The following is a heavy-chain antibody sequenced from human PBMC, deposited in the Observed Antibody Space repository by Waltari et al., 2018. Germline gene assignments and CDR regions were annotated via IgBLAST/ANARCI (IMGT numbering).Heavy chain of an antibody. Sequence: QVQLVQSGAEVKKPGSSVKVSCKASGGTFSSYAISWVRQAPGQGLEWRGGFVPSFVPPNYDQNVEGRSRITADKATSTAYMERGSLRSEEPAVYYWAGRGGGDYYMDVWGKGTTVTVSS. J-gene: IGHJ6*03. CDR2: FVPSFVPP. V-gene: IGHV1-69*14. CDR3: AGRGGGDYYMDV. D-gene: IGHD3-10*01. CDR1: GGTFSSYA.